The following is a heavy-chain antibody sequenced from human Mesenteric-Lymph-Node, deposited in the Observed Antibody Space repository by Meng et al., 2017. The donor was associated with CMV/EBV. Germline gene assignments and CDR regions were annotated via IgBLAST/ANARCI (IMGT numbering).Heavy chain of an antibody. J-gene: IGHJ4*02. D-gene: IGHD3-16*01. CDR2: ICGGDTT. Sequence: GESLKISCTVSGFTASHMNWVRQAPGKGPEWISVICGGDTTHYAHSVKDRFTISRDNSMNTLYLQMSSLRAEDTAIYYCVVGYDSRKVAYWGQGTLVTVSS. V-gene: IGHV3-53*01. CDR3: VVGYDSRKVAY. CDR1: GFTASH.